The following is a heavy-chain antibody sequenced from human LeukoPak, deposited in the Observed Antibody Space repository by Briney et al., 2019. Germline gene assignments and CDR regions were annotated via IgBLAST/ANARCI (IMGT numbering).Heavy chain of an antibody. D-gene: IGHD2-2*01. Sequence: SETLSLTCTVSGGSISSSSYYWGWIRQPPGKGLEWIGSIYYSGSTYYNPSLKSRVTLSVDTSKNQFTLKRSSVTAADTAVYYCARQGDIVVLPAATKNARLGTRYMDVWGKGTTVTVSS. CDR2: IYYSGST. CDR1: GGSISSSSYY. J-gene: IGHJ6*03. V-gene: IGHV4-39*01. CDR3: ARQGDIVVLPAATKNARLGTRYMDV.